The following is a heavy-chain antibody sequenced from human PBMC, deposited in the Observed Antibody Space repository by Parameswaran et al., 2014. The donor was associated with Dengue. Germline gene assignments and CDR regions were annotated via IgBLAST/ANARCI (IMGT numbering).Heavy chain of an antibody. CDR3: ARIRKSVAGPRYLDV. CDR2: IFSGDEE. J-gene: IGHJ4*02. Sequence: RWIRQPPGKALEWLAHIFSGDEESYSTSLRNSLTISKDSSKSQVVLTMTNMDPMDTATYYCARIRKSVAGPRYLDVWGQGTLVTVSS. D-gene: IGHD6-19*01. V-gene: IGHV2-26*01.